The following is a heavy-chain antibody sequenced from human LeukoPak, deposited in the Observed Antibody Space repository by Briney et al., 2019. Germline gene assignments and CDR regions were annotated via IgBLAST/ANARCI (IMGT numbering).Heavy chain of an antibody. J-gene: IGHJ5*01. CDR2: TYYSGNT. Sequence: SQTLSLTCSVSGDLVIGAPYYWSWVRQHPGKGLEWIAYTYYSGNTYYNPSLKSRVTLSVDTSKNQFSLNLTSVSGADTAVYFCARAVGSTSWFDSWGQGTLGTVSS. CDR1: GDLVIGAPYY. CDR3: ARAVGSTSWFDS. D-gene: IGHD1-26*01. V-gene: IGHV4-31*03.